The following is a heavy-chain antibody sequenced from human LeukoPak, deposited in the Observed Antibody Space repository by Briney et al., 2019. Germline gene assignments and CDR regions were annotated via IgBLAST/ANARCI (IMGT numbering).Heavy chain of an antibody. CDR1: GFTFSSYA. CDR3: AREGGFDWLLSMPDY. J-gene: IGHJ4*02. D-gene: IGHD3-9*01. CDR2: INWNGGST. V-gene: IGHV3-20*01. Sequence: GGSLRLSCAASGFTFSSYAMSWVRQAPGKGLEWVSGINWNGGSTGYADSVKGRFTISRDNAKNSLYLQMNSLRAEDTALYHCAREGGFDWLLSMPDYWGQGTLVTVSS.